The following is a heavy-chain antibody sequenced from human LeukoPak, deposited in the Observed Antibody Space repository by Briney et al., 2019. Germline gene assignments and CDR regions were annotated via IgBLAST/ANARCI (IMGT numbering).Heavy chain of an antibody. V-gene: IGHV3-23*01. D-gene: IGHD3-22*01. CDR1: GFTFSNYG. CDR2: ISGNSGST. Sequence: GGSLRLSCAASGFTFSNYGLSWVRQAPGEGLEWVSAISGNSGSTYYADSVKGGFTISRDNSKNTLYLQMSSLRAEDTAVYYCARGGIGDTGGYYLFVYWGQGTRVTVSS. J-gene: IGHJ4*02. CDR3: ARGGIGDTGGYYLFVY.